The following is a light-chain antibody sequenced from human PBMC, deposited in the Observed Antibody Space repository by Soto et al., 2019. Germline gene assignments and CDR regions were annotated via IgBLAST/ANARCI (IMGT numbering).Light chain of an antibody. V-gene: IGLV2-14*03. CDR3: SSFTSSSTRV. J-gene: IGLJ3*02. Sequence: QSALTQPASVSGSPGQSITISCTGSSSDVGGYNSVSWYQQHPDKAPKVIIFGVSGRPSGVSSRFSGSKSGNTASLTISGLQPEDEADYYCSSFTSSSTRVFGGGTQLTVL. CDR2: GVS. CDR1: SSDVGGYNS.